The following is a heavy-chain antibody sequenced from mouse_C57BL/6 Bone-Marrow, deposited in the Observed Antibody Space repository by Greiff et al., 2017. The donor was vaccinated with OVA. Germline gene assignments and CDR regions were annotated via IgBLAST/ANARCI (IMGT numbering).Heavy chain of an antibody. D-gene: IGHD2-1*01. J-gene: IGHJ2*01. Sequence: VQLQQSGPELVKPGASVKISCKASGYAFSSSWMNWVKQRPGKGLEWIGRIYPGDGDTNYNGKFQGKATLTADKSSSTAYMQLSSLTSEDSAVYFCARDYGNLDYWGQGTTLTVSS. CDR2: IYPGDGDT. CDR3: ARDYGNLDY. V-gene: IGHV1-82*01. CDR1: GYAFSSSW.